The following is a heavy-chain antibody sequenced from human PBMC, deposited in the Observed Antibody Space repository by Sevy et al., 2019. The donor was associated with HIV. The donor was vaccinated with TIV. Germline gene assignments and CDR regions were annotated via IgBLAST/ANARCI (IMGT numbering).Heavy chain of an antibody. CDR3: ARRGYDSTGYPQYYFDN. Sequence: GESLKISFKASGYRFTSYWIAWVRQMPGKGLEWMGIIYPDDSDIRYSPSLQGQVTISVDKSISTAYLQWSSLKASDTAMYFCARRGYDSTGYPQYYFDNWGQGTLVTVSS. D-gene: IGHD3-22*01. J-gene: IGHJ4*02. CDR1: GYRFTSYW. CDR2: IYPDDSDI. V-gene: IGHV5-51*01.